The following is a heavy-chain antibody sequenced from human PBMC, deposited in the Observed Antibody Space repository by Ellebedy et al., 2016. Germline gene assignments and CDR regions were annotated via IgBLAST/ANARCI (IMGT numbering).Heavy chain of an antibody. D-gene: IGHD1-26*01. J-gene: IGHJ4*02. CDR2: ISGSGATT. CDR1: GFTFSNHA. V-gene: IGHV3-23*01. CDR3: ATQWELYD. Sequence: GESLKISCVVSGFTFSNHAMSWVRQAPGKGLEWVSVISGSGATTYYADSVKGRFTISRDNSKNTLYLQMNSLRVEDTGVYYCATQWELYDWGQGTLVTVSS.